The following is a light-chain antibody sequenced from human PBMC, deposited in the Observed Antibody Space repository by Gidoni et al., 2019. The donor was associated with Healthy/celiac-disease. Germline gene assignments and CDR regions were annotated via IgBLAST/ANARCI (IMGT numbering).Light chain of an antibody. CDR3: QQYNSYSLT. J-gene: IGKJ4*01. V-gene: IGKV1-5*01. CDR1: QSISSW. Sequence: LQMTQSPSTLSASVGDRVTITCRASQSISSWLAWYQQKPGKAPKLLIYDASSLESGVPSRFSGSGSGTEFTLTISSLQPDDFATYYCQQYNSYSLTFXGXTKVEIK. CDR2: DAS.